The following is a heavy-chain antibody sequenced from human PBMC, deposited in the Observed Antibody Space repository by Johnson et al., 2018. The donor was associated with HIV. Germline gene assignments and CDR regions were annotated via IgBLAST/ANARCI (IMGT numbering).Heavy chain of an antibody. CDR3: TALWAAAGDAFDI. Sequence: VQLVESGGGVVQPGGSLRLSCAASGFTFSSYWMHWVRQAPGKGLEWVSVIYSGGTTYYADSVKGRFTISRDNSKNTLYLQMNSLKSEDTAVYYCTALWAAAGDAFDIWGQGTMVTVSS. CDR1: GFTFSSYW. CDR2: IYSGGTT. V-gene: IGHV3-66*01. J-gene: IGHJ3*02. D-gene: IGHD6-13*01.